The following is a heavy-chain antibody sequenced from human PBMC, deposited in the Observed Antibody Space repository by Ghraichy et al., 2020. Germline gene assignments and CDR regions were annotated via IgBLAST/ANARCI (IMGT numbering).Heavy chain of an antibody. Sequence: SETLSLTCAVYGGSFSGYYWSWIRQPPGKGLEWIGEINHSGSTNYNPSLKSRVTISVDTSKNQFSLKLSSVTAADTAVYYCASSGLKRSYCSGGSCYPRYGMDVWGQGTTVTVSS. CDR3: ASSGLKRSYCSGGSCYPRYGMDV. V-gene: IGHV4-34*01. D-gene: IGHD2-15*01. J-gene: IGHJ6*02. CDR1: GGSFSGYY. CDR2: INHSGST.